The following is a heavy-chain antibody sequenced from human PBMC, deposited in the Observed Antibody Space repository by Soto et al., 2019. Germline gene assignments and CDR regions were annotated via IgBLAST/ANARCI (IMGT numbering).Heavy chain of an antibody. Sequence: ASVKVSCKASGYTFTSYDINWVRQATGQGLEWMGWMNPNSGNTGYAQKFQGRVTMTRNTSISTAYMELSSLRSEDTAVYYCGRGVQYVFWGGYPPSNYYRAVGGKGTTVTVPS. J-gene: IGHJ6*03. V-gene: IGHV1-8*01. CDR1: GYTFTSYD. CDR3: GRGVQYVFWGGYPPSNYYRAV. CDR2: MNPNSGNT. D-gene: IGHD3-3*01.